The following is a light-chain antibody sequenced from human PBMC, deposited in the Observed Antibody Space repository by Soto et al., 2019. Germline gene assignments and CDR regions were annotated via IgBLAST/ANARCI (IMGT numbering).Light chain of an antibody. CDR3: QQYDNLPLT. CDR1: QDINTY. Sequence: DIQMTQSPSSLSASVGDRVTITCQASQDINTYLSWFQQKPGEAPKLLIHAASNLETGVPSRFSGSGSGADFTFTISSLQPEDIATYYCQQYDNLPLTFGGGTRVEIK. CDR2: AAS. V-gene: IGKV1-33*01. J-gene: IGKJ4*01.